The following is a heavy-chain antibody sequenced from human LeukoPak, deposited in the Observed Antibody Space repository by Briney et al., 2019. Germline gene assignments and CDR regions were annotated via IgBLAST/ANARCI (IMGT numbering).Heavy chain of an antibody. D-gene: IGHD3-22*01. CDR2: ISAYNGNT. J-gene: IGHJ6*02. Sequence: VASVKVSCKASGYTFTSYGISWVRQAPGQGVEWMGWISAYNGNTNYAQKLQGRVTMTTDTSTSTAYMELRSLRSDDTAVYYCARDPGIPYFHYDSSGSPGPSALNDGMDVWGQGTTVTVSS. CDR1: GYTFTSYG. CDR3: ARDPGIPYFHYDSSGSPGPSALNDGMDV. V-gene: IGHV1-18*01.